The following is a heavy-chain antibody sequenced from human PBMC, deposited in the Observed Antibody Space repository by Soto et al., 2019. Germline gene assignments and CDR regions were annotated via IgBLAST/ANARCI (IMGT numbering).Heavy chain of an antibody. J-gene: IGHJ4*02. Sequence: PGGSLRLSCTASGLTLSYYGMHWCGQSSGKGLERVGIRSEEGKKNYYADSVKGRFRISRDNSKNTLYQPMDSLRAEDTAVYYCAKDSKRCKMPAAPNFDVWGQGTMVTVSS. V-gene: IGHV3-30*18. CDR3: AKDSKRCKMPAAPNFDV. D-gene: IGHD2-2*01. CDR2: RSEEGKKN. CDR1: GLTLSYYG.